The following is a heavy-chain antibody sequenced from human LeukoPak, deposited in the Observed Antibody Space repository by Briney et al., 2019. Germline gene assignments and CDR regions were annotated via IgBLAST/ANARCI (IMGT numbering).Heavy chain of an antibody. J-gene: IGHJ4*02. CDR1: GFSFTTCW. Sequence: TGGSLRLSCAASGFSFTTCWMSWVRQAPGKGLEWVATIKQDGSQKYYVDSVKGRFTISRDNAKKSLYLQMNSLRDEDTAVYYCTRDLVNYWGQGTLVTVSS. V-gene: IGHV3-7*04. D-gene: IGHD3-10*01. CDR2: IKQDGSQK. CDR3: TRDLVNY.